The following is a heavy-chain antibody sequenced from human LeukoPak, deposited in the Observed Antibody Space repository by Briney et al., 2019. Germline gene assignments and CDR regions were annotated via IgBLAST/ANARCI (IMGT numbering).Heavy chain of an antibody. V-gene: IGHV3-74*01. Sequence: PGGSLTLSCAASGFTFSSYWMHWVRQAPGKGLVWVSRIYIDGSRTTYADSVKGRFTISRDNAKNTLYLQMNSLRAEDTAVYYCVRDGRADYPKFDYWGQGTLVTVSS. CDR1: GFTFSSYW. CDR2: IYIDGSRT. D-gene: IGHD4-11*01. CDR3: VRDGRADYPKFDY. J-gene: IGHJ4*02.